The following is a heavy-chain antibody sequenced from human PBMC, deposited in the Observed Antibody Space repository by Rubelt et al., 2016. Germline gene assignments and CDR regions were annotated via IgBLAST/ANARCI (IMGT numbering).Heavy chain of an antibody. CDR3: AKVGGIAVTGTSNWHDP. CDR2: IYYGGTT. CDR1: GGSVISGYY. V-gene: IGHV4-39*07. Sequence: QLQLQESGPGLVKPSETLSLTCTVSGGSVISGYYWGWIRQPPGKGLEWIGCIYYGGTTHYKPSLESRVTMSVDTSKNQISLRLWCGTAADTAMYYSAKVGGIAVTGTSNWHDPWGQGTLVTVSS. D-gene: IGHD6-19*01. J-gene: IGHJ5*02.